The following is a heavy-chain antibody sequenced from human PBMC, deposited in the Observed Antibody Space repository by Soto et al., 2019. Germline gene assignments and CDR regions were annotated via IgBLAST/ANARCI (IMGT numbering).Heavy chain of an antibody. Sequence: QVQLVESGGGLVKPGGSLRLSCAASGFTFSDYYMSWIRQAPGKGLEWVSYISSSSSYTNYADSVKGRFTISRDNAKNSLNLQRNSLRAEDTAVYYCASSQLVGAWGDFDYWGQGTLVTVSS. D-gene: IGHD1-26*01. CDR1: GFTFSDYY. CDR3: ASSQLVGAWGDFDY. CDR2: ISSSSSYT. J-gene: IGHJ4*02. V-gene: IGHV3-11*05.